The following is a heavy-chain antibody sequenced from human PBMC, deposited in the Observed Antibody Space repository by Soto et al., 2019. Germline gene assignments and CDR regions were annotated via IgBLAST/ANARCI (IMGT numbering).Heavy chain of an antibody. CDR3: ARGFVPSKRSTNFDY. V-gene: IGHV4-34*01. J-gene: IGHJ4*02. D-gene: IGHD4-4*01. CDR1: GGSFSGYY. Sequence: QVQLQQWGAGLLKPSETLSLTCAVYGGSFSGYYWSWIRQPPGKGLEWIGEINHSGSTNYNPSLKSRVTISVDTSKNQFSLKLSSVTAADTAVYYCARGFVPSKRSTNFDYWGQGTLVTVSS. CDR2: INHSGST.